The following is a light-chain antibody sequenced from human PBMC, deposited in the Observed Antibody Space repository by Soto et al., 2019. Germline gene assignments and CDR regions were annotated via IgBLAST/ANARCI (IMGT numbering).Light chain of an antibody. CDR2: HAS. J-gene: IGKJ1*01. V-gene: IGKV3-20*01. Sequence: EIVLTQSPGTLSLSPGERATLSCRASQSVASSYLAWYQQKPGQAPRLVIYHASSRATGIPDRFSGSGSGTDFTLTISSLQPDDFATYYCQHYNSYSEAFGQGTKVDIK. CDR3: QHYNSYSEA. CDR1: QSVASSY.